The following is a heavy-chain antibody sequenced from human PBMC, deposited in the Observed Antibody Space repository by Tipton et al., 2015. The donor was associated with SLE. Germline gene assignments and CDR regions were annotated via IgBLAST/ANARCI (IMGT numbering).Heavy chain of an antibody. CDR2: IYTSGST. CDR1: GGSISSYY. Sequence: TLSLTCTVSGGSISSYYWSWIRQPAGKGLEWIGRIYTSGSTNYNPSLKSRVPMSVDTSKNQFSLKLSSVTAADTAVYYCARGIAVAGTFDYWGQGTLVTVSS. J-gene: IGHJ4*02. D-gene: IGHD6-19*01. V-gene: IGHV4-4*07. CDR3: ARGIAVAGTFDY.